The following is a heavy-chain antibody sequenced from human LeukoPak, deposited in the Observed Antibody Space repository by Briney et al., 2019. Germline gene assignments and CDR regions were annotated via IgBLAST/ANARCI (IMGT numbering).Heavy chain of an antibody. J-gene: IGHJ4*02. V-gene: IGHV3-21*01. CDR2: ISSSSSYT. CDR3: ARGRSSSGSMNEF. D-gene: IGHD3-10*01. Sequence: GGSLRVSCAASGFTFSSYSMNWVRQAPGKGLEWVSSISSSSSYTYYPDSVKGRFTISRDNAKNSLYLQMNSLRVEDTAVYYCARGRSSSGSMNEFWGQGTLVTVSS. CDR1: GFTFSSYS.